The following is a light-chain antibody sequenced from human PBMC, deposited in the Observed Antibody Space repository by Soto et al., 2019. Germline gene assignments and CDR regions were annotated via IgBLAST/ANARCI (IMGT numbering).Light chain of an antibody. CDR1: SSDVGGYNF. CDR3: SSYTSSTTPYV. CDR2: DVS. J-gene: IGLJ1*01. Sequence: QSVLTQPASMSGSPGQSITISCTGTSSDVGGYNFVSWFQHHPGKAPKLIIYDVSNRPSGVSNRFSGSKSGNTASLTISGLQAEDEAGFYCSSYTSSTTPYVFGTGTKVTVL. V-gene: IGLV2-14*03.